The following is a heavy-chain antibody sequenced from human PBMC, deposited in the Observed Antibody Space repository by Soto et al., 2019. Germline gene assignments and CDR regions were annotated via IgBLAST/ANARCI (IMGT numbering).Heavy chain of an antibody. Sequence: QITLKESGPTLVKPTQTLTLTCTFSGFSLSTSGVGVGWIRQPPGKALEWLALIYWDDDKRYSPSLKSRLTITKDTSKNQVVLTMTNMDPVDTATYYCAHRHPTRYFGGDCYSDWGQGTLVTVSS. J-gene: IGHJ4*02. CDR2: IYWDDDK. CDR1: GFSLSTSGVG. CDR3: AHRHPTRYFGGDCYSD. D-gene: IGHD2-21*02. V-gene: IGHV2-5*02.